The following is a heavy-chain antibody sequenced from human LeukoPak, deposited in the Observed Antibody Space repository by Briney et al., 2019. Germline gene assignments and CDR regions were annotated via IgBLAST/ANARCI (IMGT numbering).Heavy chain of an antibody. Sequence: GASVKVSCKASGYTFTSYAMHWVRQAPGQRLEWMGWINAGNGNTKYSQKFQGRVTITRDTSASTAYMELSSLRSEDTAVYYCARLISSSWHFDYWGQGTLVTVSS. CDR2: INAGNGNT. CDR3: ARLISSSWHFDY. J-gene: IGHJ4*02. CDR1: GYTFTSYA. V-gene: IGHV1-3*01. D-gene: IGHD6-13*01.